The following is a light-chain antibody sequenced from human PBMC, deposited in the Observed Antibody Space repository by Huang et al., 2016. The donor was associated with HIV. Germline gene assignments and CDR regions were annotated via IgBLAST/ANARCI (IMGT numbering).Light chain of an antibody. CDR1: QSLDTY. Sequence: EIVMTQSPGTLSVSPGERVTLSCRASQSLDTYLAWYQQKPGQAPMLLISGASTRATGIPARFSGGWSGTEFTLTISSLQSEDSAIYYCQQYSNWPPRTFGQGTKVEVK. J-gene: IGKJ1*01. CDR2: GAS. V-gene: IGKV3-15*01. CDR3: QQYSNWPPRT.